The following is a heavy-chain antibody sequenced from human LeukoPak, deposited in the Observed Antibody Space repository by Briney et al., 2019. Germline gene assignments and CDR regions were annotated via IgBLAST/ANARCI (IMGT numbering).Heavy chain of an antibody. J-gene: IGHJ5*01. CDR3: AKGASPDYYGSGRFDF. CDR1: GLTFSNYV. CDR2: SSGTGGST. D-gene: IGHD3-10*01. V-gene: IGHV3-23*01. Sequence: QPGRSLRLSCSASGLTFSNYVMSWVRQAPQKRPQWVSSSSGTGGSTYYADSVKGRFTISRDSSKKTVYLQMNSLRDEDTAVYFCAKGASPDYYGSGRFDFWGQGILVSVSS.